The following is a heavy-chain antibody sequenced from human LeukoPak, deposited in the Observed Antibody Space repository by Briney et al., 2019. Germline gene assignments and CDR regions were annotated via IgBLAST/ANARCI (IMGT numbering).Heavy chain of an antibody. Sequence: ASVKVSCKASGYTFTGYYVHWVRQAPGQGLEWMGWINPNTGDTNYAQKFQGRVTMTRDTSINTAYMDLSGLGSEDTAVYYCARGYYGSGRPFDYWGQGTLVTVSS. J-gene: IGHJ4*02. CDR2: INPNTGDT. CDR1: GYTFTGYY. V-gene: IGHV1-2*02. D-gene: IGHD3-10*01. CDR3: ARGYYGSGRPFDY.